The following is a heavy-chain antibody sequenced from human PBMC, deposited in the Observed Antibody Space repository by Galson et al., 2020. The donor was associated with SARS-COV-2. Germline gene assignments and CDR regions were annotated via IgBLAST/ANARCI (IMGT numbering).Heavy chain of an antibody. Sequence: LSLTCAVSGFIFRTHGMHWVRQAPGKGLEWVAVMSYDGSNKYYVDSVKGRFSISRDNSKDTLFLQMNSLGTDDTAVYYCVRDRSIAVAETPTYYFDYWGQGTLVTVSS. CDR1: GFIFRTHG. CDR2: MSYDGSNK. V-gene: IGHV3-30*03. CDR3: VRDRSIAVAETPTYYFDY. J-gene: IGHJ4*02. D-gene: IGHD6-19*01.